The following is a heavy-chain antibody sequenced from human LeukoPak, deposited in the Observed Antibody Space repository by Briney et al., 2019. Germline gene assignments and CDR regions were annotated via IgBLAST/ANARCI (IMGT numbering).Heavy chain of an antibody. J-gene: IGHJ4*02. V-gene: IGHV3-7*01. CDR3: ASELRTFDS. CDR2: IKHNGDEL. D-gene: IGHD3-16*01. CDR1: GFTFSSNW. Sequence: GGSLRLSCAASGFTFSSNWMTWVRQAPGKGLEWVANIKHNGDELNYVDSVEDRFTISRDNAKNSLYLHMTDLRAEDTAVYYCASELRTFDSWGQGTLVTVSS.